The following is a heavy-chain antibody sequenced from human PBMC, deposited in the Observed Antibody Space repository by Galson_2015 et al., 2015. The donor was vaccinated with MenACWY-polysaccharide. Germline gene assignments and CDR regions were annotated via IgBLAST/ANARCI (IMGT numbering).Heavy chain of an antibody. CDR2: MNPNSGNT. V-gene: IGHV1-8*01. J-gene: IGHJ4*02. D-gene: IGHD2-21*01. Sequence: SVKVSCKASGYKFTSYDINWVRQATGQGLEWMGWMNPNSGNTGYAQKFQGRATMTSNSAITTAYMELSSLRSEDTAVYYCTRIIARKHTFVDSWGQGTLVSVS. CDR3: TRIIARKHTFVDS. CDR1: GYKFTSYD.